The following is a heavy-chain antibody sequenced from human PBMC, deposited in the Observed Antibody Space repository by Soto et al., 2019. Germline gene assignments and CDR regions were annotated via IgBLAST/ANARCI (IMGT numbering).Heavy chain of an antibody. D-gene: IGHD2-2*01. J-gene: IGHJ4*02. V-gene: IGHV1-3*01. CDR2: INAGNGNT. CDR3: ARSRIAVVPAAIDY. CDR1: GYTFTSYA. Sequence: QVQLVQSGAEVKKPGASVKVSCKASGYTFTSYAMHWVRQAPGQRLEWMGWINAGNGNTKYSQKFQGRVTITRDTSASTAYMELSSLRSEDTAVYYCARSRIAVVPAAIDYWGQGTLVTVSS.